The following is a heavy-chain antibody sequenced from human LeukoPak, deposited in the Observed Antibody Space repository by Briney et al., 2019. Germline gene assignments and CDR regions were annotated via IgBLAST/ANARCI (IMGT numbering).Heavy chain of an antibody. J-gene: IGHJ5*02. V-gene: IGHV1-18*01. CDR1: GYTFTSYG. CDR2: ISAYNGNT. D-gene: IGHD5-12*01. CDR3: ARDVSGYDGRWFDR. Sequence: ASVKVSCKPSGYTFTSYGISWMRQAPGQGLEWMGWISAYNGNTNYAQKPQGTVTMTTDTSTSTAYMELRSLRSDDTAVYYCARDVSGYDGRWFDRWGQGTLVTVSS.